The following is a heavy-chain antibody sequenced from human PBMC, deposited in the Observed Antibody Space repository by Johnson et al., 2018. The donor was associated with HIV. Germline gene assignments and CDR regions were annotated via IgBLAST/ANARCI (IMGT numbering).Heavy chain of an antibody. D-gene: IGHD6-6*01. CDR2: ISGSGSGT. Sequence: VQLVESGGGVVRPGGYVRLSCAASGFNFEDYGMSWVRQAPGQGLAWVAGISGSGSGTYDADSVWGRFTIFSDNSKNTLYLHMNRLRAEDTAVYYCAKGGEYSSSWIAFDIWCQGTMVTVSS. V-gene: IGHV3-23*04. CDR3: AKGGEYSSSWIAFDI. J-gene: IGHJ3*02. CDR1: GFNFEDYG.